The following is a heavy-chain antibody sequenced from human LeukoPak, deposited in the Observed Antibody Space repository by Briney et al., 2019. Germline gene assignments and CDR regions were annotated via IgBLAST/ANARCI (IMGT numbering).Heavy chain of an antibody. Sequence: PSETLSLTCTVSGYSISSGYYWGWIRHPPGKGLEWIGSTYHSGTTYNNPALKSRVTISVDTSKNQFSLKLSSVTAADTAVYYCARGGGLHAFDIWGEGTMVTVSS. CDR3: ARGGGLHAFDI. J-gene: IGHJ3*02. V-gene: IGHV4-38-2*02. CDR2: TYHSGTT. D-gene: IGHD5-12*01. CDR1: GYSISSGYY.